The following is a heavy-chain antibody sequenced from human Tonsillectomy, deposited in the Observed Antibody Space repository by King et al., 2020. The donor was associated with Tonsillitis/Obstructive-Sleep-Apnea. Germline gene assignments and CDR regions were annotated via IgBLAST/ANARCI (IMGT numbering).Heavy chain of an antibody. V-gene: IGHV4-30-2*01. CDR1: GGSISSGGYS. CDR2: IYHSGST. D-gene: IGHD2-8*01. J-gene: IGHJ5*02. CDR3: ARGVWGSGGGGGGGVLYYYSWFDP. Sequence: QLQESGSGLVKPSQTLSLTCAVSGGSISSGGYSWSWIRQPPGKGLEWIGYIYHSGSTYYNPSLKGRVTISVDRSKNQFSLKLSSVTAADTAVYYCARGVWGSGGGGGGGVLYYYSWFDPWGQGTLVTVSS.